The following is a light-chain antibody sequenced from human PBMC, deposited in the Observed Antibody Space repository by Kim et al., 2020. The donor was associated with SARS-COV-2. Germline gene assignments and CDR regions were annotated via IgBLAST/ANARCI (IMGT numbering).Light chain of an antibody. CDR2: EVN. CDR1: SRDSGGYNF. CDR3: SSYAGRQNLV. J-gene: IGLJ2*01. Sequence: QSVAITSTETSRDSGGYNFGAWYQQHPGKAPKVMIYEVNKRPSGVPDHFTGSKSGNTASLTVSGLQAEDEADYYCSSYAGRQNLVFGGGTQLTVL. V-gene: IGLV2-8*01.